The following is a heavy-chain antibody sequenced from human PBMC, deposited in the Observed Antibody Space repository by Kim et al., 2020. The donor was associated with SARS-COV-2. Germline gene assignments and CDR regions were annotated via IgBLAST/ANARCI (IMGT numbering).Heavy chain of an antibody. CDR2: IRGNGGSP. CDR1: GVSFSNYA. V-gene: IGHV3-23*01. D-gene: IGHD2-2*01. Sequence: GGSLRLSCVGAGVSFSNYAVTWVRQAPGKGLEWVSTIRGNGGSPYYADSVRGRFTISRDDSKKAVYLQMNRLRVDDTAVYYCAKDQGGCTTTSCSAYYM. J-gene: IGHJ6*03. CDR3: AKDQGGCTTTSCSAYYM.